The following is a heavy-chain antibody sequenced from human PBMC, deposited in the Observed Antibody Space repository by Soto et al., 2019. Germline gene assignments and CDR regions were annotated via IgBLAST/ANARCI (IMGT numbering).Heavy chain of an antibody. D-gene: IGHD3-22*01. CDR2: INVGNGNT. CDR1: GYTFTRYS. CDR3: ATPQDYDGCLDS. J-gene: IGHJ4*02. Sequence: ASVKVSCKTPGYTFTRYSIHWVLQAPGQRLGWMGWINVGNGNTRYSQKFQGRLTLTRDTPGNTAYLELNSLISEDTAVYYCATPQDYDGCLDSWGQGTLVTSPQ. V-gene: IGHV1-3*01.